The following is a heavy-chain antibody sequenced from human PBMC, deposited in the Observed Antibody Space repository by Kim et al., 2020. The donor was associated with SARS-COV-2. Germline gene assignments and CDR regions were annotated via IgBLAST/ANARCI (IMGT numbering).Heavy chain of an antibody. CDR1: GGSISSYY. D-gene: IGHD3-22*01. Sequence: SETLSLTCTVSGGSISSYYWSWIRQPPGKGLEWIGYIYYSGSTNYNPSLKSRVTISVDTSKNQFSLKLRSVTAADTAVYYCARHGKYYYDSSGYFDYWGQGTLVTVSS. J-gene: IGHJ4*02. CDR2: IYYSGST. CDR3: ARHGKYYYDSSGYFDY. V-gene: IGHV4-59*08.